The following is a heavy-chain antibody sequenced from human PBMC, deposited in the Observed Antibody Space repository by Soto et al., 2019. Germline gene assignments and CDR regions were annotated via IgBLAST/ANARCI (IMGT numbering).Heavy chain of an antibody. CDR3: AIFIVVVPAAIPFDY. CDR1: GFTFSSYA. V-gene: IGHV3-23*01. D-gene: IGHD2-2*01. J-gene: IGHJ4*02. Sequence: GGSLRLSCAASGFTFSSYAMSWVRQAPGKGLEWVSAISGSGGSTYYADSVKGRFTMPRDNSKNTLYLQMNSLRAEDTAVYYCAIFIVVVPAAIPFDYWGQGTLVTVSS. CDR2: ISGSGGST.